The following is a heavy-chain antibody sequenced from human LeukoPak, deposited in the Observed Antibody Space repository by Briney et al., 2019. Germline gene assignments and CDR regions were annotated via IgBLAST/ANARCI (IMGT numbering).Heavy chain of an antibody. Sequence: SETLSLTCTVSGGSISSYYWSWIRQPPGKGLEWIGYIYYSGSTNYNPSLKSRVTISVDTSKNQFSLKLSSVTPPNTAAYYCARMNYDYVWGSNRDPLWYYFDTWGQGTLVTVSS. CDR3: ARMNYDYVWGSNRDPLWYYFDT. J-gene: IGHJ4*02. CDR2: IYYSGST. CDR1: GGSISSYY. V-gene: IGHV4-59*08. D-gene: IGHD3-16*02.